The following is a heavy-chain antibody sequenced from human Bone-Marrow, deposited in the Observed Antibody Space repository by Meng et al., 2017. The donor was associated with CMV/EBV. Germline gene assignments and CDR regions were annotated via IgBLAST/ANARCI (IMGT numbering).Heavy chain of an antibody. Sequence: ESLKISCTVSGGSISSSSYYWGWIRQPPGKGLEWIGGIYYSGSTYYNPSLKSRVTISVDTSKNQFSLKLSSVTAADTAVYYCARVGSSGWKRYFDYWGQGTLVTVSS. CDR1: GGSISSSSYY. D-gene: IGHD6-19*01. CDR2: IYYSGST. J-gene: IGHJ4*02. V-gene: IGHV4-39*07. CDR3: ARVGSSGWKRYFDY.